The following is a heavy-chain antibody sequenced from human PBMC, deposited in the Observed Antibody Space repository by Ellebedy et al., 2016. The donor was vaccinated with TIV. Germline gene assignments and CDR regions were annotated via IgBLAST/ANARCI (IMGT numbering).Heavy chain of an antibody. Sequence: ASVKVSCKASGYTFTKYGISWVRQAPEQGLEWMGWISGYNGDTNYAQKFQGRVTMTIETSTNTVYMELRNLSFDDTAVYYCTRGFYEKFDPWGQGTPVTVS. CDR1: GYTFTKYG. J-gene: IGHJ5*02. CDR3: TRGFYEKFDP. V-gene: IGHV1-18*04. D-gene: IGHD5/OR15-5a*01. CDR2: ISGYNGDT.